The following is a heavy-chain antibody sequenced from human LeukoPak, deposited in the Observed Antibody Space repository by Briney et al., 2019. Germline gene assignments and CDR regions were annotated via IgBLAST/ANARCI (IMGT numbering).Heavy chain of an antibody. D-gene: IGHD3-22*01. CDR3: ARDRYYYDSSGYYASRYYYYYMDV. CDR2: IYYSGST. J-gene: IGHJ6*03. V-gene: IGHV4-59*01. CDR1: GASISSYY. Sequence: PSETLSLTCTVSGASISSYYCSSIRQPPGKGLEWIGYIYYSGSTNYNPSLKSRVPISVDTSKNQFSQKLSSVTAADTAVYYCARDRYYYDSSGYYASRYYYYYMDVWGKGTTVTVSS.